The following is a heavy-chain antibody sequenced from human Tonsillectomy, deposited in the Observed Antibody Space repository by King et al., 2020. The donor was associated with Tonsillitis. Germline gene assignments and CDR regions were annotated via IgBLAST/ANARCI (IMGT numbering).Heavy chain of an antibody. CDR1: GFSFDDYA. D-gene: IGHD3-9*01. V-gene: IGHV3-9*01. CDR2: ISWNSGSI. J-gene: IGHJ3*02. CDR3: AKILTGYYHAFDI. Sequence: QLVQSGGGLVQPGRSLRLSCAASGFSFDDYAMHWVRQAPGKGLDWVSGISWNSGSIGYADSVKGRFTISRDNAKNSLYLEMNSLGPDDTALYYCAKILTGYYHAFDIWGQGTMVTVSS.